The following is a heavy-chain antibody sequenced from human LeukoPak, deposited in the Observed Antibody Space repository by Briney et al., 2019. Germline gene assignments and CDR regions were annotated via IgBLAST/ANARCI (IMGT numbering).Heavy chain of an antibody. Sequence: ASVKVSCKASGYTFTGYYMHWVRQAPGQGLEWMGWINPNSGGTNYAQKFQGRVTMTRDTSISTVYMELSRLRSDDTAVYYCARDQYSYGHGGGFDYWGQGTLVTVSS. V-gene: IGHV1-2*02. J-gene: IGHJ4*02. CDR1: GYTFTGYY. D-gene: IGHD5-18*01. CDR2: INPNSGGT. CDR3: ARDQYSYGHGGGFDY.